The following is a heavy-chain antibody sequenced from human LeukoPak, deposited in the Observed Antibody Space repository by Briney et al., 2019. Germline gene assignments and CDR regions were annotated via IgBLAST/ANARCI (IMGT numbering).Heavy chain of an antibody. CDR1: GFTFSNSW. D-gene: IGHD2-21*02. J-gene: IGHJ6*02. CDR2: INTDGNIM. CDR3: SRDSLSSCGGDCYSGLDV. V-gene: IGHV3-74*01. Sequence: GGSLRLSCAASGFTFSNSWMHWVRQTPGKGPVWVSCINTDGNIMRYADSVKGRFTISRDNAKNTLYLQMNSLRVEDTAVYYCSRDSLSSCGGDCYSGLDVWGQGTTVTVSS.